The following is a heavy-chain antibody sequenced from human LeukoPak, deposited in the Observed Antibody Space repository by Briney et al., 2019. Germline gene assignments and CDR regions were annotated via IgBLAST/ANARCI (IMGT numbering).Heavy chain of an antibody. CDR3: AREGHCSTTSCALDAIEI. CDR1: GFTISSYW. D-gene: IGHD2-2*01. J-gene: IGHJ3*02. CDR2: IKQDGSEK. V-gene: IGHV3-7*01. Sequence: PGGSLRLSCAASGFTISSYWMNWVRQAPGKGLEWVANIKQDGSEKKYVDSVKGRFTISRDNSKNTLYLQMNSLRAEDTAVYYCAREGHCSTTSCALDAIEIWGQGTLVAVSS.